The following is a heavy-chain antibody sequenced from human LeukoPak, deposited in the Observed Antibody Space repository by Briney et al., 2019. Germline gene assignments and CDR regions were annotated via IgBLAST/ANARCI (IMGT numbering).Heavy chain of an antibody. CDR2: IYHSGST. CDR1: GGSISSSNW. CDR3: ARDTPSGGGYDSDAAFDI. Sequence: SGTLSLTCAVSGGSISSSNWWSWVRQPPGKGLEWIGEIYHSGSTNYNPSLKSRVTISVDKSKNQFSLKLSSVTAADTAVYYCARDTPSGGGYDSDAAFDIWGQGTMVTVSS. J-gene: IGHJ3*02. V-gene: IGHV4-4*02. D-gene: IGHD5-12*01.